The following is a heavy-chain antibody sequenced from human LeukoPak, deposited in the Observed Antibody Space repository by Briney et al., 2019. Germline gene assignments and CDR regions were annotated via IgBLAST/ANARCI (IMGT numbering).Heavy chain of an antibody. Sequence: GGSLRLSCAASGFAFSSYAMSWVRQAPGKGLEWVSAISGSGGSTYYADSVKGRFTISRDNSKNKLYLQMNSLRAEDTAVYYCAKANTYYYDSSGYYRPYDAFDIWRQGTMDTVS. J-gene: IGHJ3*02. D-gene: IGHD3-22*01. V-gene: IGHV3-23*01. CDR1: GFAFSSYA. CDR3: AKANTYYYDSSGYYRPYDAFDI. CDR2: ISGSGGST.